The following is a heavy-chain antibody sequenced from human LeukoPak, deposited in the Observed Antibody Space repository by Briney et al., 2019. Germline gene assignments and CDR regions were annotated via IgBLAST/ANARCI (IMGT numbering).Heavy chain of an antibody. CDR3: ATNILVRDIINWFDP. Sequence: GASVKVSCKASGYSFADYYMHWVRQAPGQGLEWMGWIKPNSGGARSAQKSQGRVTMTRDTSISTAYMELSSLRYDDTAVYYCATNILVRDIINWFDPWGQGTLVTVSS. CDR1: GYSFADYY. J-gene: IGHJ5*02. CDR2: IKPNSGGA. D-gene: IGHD3-10*01. V-gene: IGHV1-2*02.